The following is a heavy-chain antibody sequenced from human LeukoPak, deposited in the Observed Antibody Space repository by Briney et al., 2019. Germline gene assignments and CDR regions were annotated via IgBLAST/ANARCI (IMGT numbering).Heavy chain of an antibody. V-gene: IGHV1-18*01. Sequence: ASVTVSCKASGYTFTSYGISWVRQAPGQGLEWMGWISAYNGNTNYAQKLQGRVTMTTDTSTSTAYMELRSLRSDDTAVYYCAVGSEGHSYGHVNHWGQGTLVTVSS. D-gene: IGHD5-18*01. CDR3: AVGSEGHSYGHVNH. CDR2: ISAYNGNT. CDR1: GYTFTSYG. J-gene: IGHJ5*02.